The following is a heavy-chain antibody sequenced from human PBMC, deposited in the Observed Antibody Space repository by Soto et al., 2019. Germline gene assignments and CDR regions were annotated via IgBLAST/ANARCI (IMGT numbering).Heavy chain of an antibody. Sequence: GESLKISCKGSGYSFTSYWIGWVRQMPGKGLEWMGIIYPGDSDTRYSPSFQGQVTISAHKSISTAYLQWSSLKASDTAMYYCASGYDETHYGMDVWGQGTTVTVSS. D-gene: IGHD5-12*01. CDR2: IYPGDSDT. V-gene: IGHV5-51*01. CDR1: GYSFTSYW. J-gene: IGHJ6*02. CDR3: ASGYDETHYGMDV.